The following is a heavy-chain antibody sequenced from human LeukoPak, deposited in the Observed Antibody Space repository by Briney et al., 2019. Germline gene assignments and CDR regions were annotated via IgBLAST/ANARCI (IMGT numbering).Heavy chain of an antibody. D-gene: IGHD5-18*01. Sequence: GRSLTLSCSAFGFTLSDFGMHWVRQAPGKGLEWVAVLWSGGTNYYYADSVKGRVVISRDTSKNTLYLQMNSLRAEDTAVYYCGRHTAMVGFCWGQGTLVTVSS. CDR1: GFTLSDFG. CDR3: GRHTAMVGFC. V-gene: IGHV3-33*01. J-gene: IGHJ4*02. CDR2: LWSGGTNY.